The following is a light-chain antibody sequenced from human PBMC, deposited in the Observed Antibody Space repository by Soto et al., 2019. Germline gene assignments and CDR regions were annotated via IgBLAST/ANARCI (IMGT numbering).Light chain of an antibody. Sequence: QSALTQPASVSGSPGQSITISCTGTSSNVGGYHYVSWYQQHPGKAPKLMIYDVSNRPSGVSNRFSGSKSGNTASLTISGLQAEDEADYYCSSYTNSGTVVFGGGTKLTVL. CDR2: DVS. V-gene: IGLV2-14*03. CDR1: SSNVGGYHY. J-gene: IGLJ2*01. CDR3: SSYTNSGTVV.